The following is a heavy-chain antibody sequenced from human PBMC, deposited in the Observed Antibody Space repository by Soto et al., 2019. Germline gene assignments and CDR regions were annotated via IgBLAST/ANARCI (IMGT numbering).Heavy chain of an antibody. J-gene: IGHJ6*02. CDR3: ASPPSSNRYYYGMDV. CDR1: GGTFSSYA. V-gene: IGHV1-69*05. D-gene: IGHD4-4*01. CDR2: IIPIFGTA. Sequence: QVQLVQSGAEVKKPGSSVKVSCKASGGTFSSYAISWVRQAPGQGLEWMGGIIPIFGTATYAQKFQGRVTXPXXXSXXTAYMELSSLRSEDTAVYYCASPPSSNRYYYGMDVWGQGTTVTVSS.